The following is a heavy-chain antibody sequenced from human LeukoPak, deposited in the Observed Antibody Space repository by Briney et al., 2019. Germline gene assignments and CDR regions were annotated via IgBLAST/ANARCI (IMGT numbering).Heavy chain of an antibody. V-gene: IGHV1-46*01. D-gene: IGHD4-23*01. Sequence: ASVKVSCKASGYTFTSYYMHWVRQAPGQGLEWMGIINPSGGSTSYVQKFQGRVTMTRDASTSTVYMELSSLRSEDTAVYYCARELYGGNSWDAFDIWGQGTMVTVSS. J-gene: IGHJ3*02. CDR3: ARELYGGNSWDAFDI. CDR2: INPSGGST. CDR1: GYTFTSYY.